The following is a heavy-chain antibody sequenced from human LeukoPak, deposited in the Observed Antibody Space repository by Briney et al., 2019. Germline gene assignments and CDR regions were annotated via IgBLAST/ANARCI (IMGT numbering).Heavy chain of an antibody. Sequence: GGSLRLSCAASGFTFSSYAMTWVRQAPGKGLEWVSAIGGSGASTYYADSVKGRFTISRDNSMNTLYLQMNSLRAEDTAVYYCAKGPVVPDATYYFDSWGQGTLLTVSS. V-gene: IGHV3-23*01. CDR1: GFTFSSYA. CDR3: AKGPVVPDATYYFDS. J-gene: IGHJ4*02. D-gene: IGHD2-2*01. CDR2: IGGSGAST.